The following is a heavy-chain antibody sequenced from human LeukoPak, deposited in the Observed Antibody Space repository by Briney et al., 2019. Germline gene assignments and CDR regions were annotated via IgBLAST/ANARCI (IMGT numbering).Heavy chain of an antibody. V-gene: IGHV4-39*01. CDR1: GGSISSSSYY. CDR2: IYYSGST. CDR3: ARHPHLITMVRGPSRLWFDP. Sequence: SETLSLTCTVSGGSISSSSYYWGWIRQPPGKGLEWIGSIYYSGSTYYNPSLKSRVAISVDTSKNQFSLKLSSVTAADTAVYYCARHPHLITMVRGPSRLWFDPWGQGTLVTVSS. J-gene: IGHJ5*02. D-gene: IGHD3-10*01.